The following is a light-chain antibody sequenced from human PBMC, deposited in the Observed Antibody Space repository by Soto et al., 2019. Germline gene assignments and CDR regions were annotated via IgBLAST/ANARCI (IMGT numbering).Light chain of an antibody. CDR2: DAS. V-gene: IGKV3D-15*01. CDR3: QQYNNWPPWT. J-gene: IGKJ1*01. CDR1: QSIGSY. Sequence: EIVMTQSPATLSVSPGERVTLSCRASQSIGSYLAWYQQKPGQAPRLLIYDASNRATGIPARFTGSGSGTDFTLTISSLQSEDFAVYYCQQYNNWPPWTFGQGTKVDIK.